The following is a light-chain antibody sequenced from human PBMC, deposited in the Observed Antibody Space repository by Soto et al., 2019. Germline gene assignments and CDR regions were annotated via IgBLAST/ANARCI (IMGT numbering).Light chain of an antibody. CDR1: QSISSS. CDR3: QQYNNGPTYT. CDR2: GAS. Sequence: EIVMTQSPATLSVSPGERATLSCRASQSISSSLAWYQQKPGQAPRLLIYGASTRATGIPARFSGSGSGTEVTLTISSLQSEEFAVYYCQQYNNGPTYTFGQGTKLEIK. V-gene: IGKV3-15*01. J-gene: IGKJ2*01.